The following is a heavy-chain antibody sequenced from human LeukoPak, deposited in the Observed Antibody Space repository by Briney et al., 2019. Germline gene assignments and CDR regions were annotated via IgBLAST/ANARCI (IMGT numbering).Heavy chain of an antibody. D-gene: IGHD2-21*01. CDR1: GFTFSSYA. Sequence: PGGSLRLSCAASGFTFSSYAMSWVRQAPGKGLEWVSAISGSGGSTYYADSVKGRFTISRDNSKNTLYLQMNSLRAEDTAVYYCAKDRTSGIVVASPGTLWGQGALVTVSS. V-gene: IGHV3-23*01. CDR3: AKDRTSGIVVASPGTL. J-gene: IGHJ4*02. CDR2: ISGSGGST.